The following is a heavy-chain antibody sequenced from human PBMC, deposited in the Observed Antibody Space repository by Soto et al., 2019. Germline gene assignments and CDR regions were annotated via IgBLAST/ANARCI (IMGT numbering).Heavy chain of an antibody. Sequence: GGSLRLSCAASGFTFSSYAMHWVRQAPGKGLEWVAVISYDGSNKYYADSVKGRFTISRDNSKNTLYLQMNSLRAEDTAVYYCARDLGIVGATIGLDYWGQGTLVTVSS. J-gene: IGHJ4*02. CDR3: ARDLGIVGATIGLDY. CDR1: GFTFSSYA. D-gene: IGHD1-26*01. CDR2: ISYDGSNK. V-gene: IGHV3-30-3*01.